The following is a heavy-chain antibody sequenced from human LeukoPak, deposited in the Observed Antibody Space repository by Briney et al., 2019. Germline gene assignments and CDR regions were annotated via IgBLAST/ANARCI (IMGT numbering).Heavy chain of an antibody. Sequence: GASVKVSCTASGYSFTDYSINWVRLAPGQGLEWIGWIGGYSGHTQYAETFQGRVIMATNTSTKTAYMELTNLRSDDTAVYYCARPANLYYSADAFALWGQGTLVTVSS. CDR2: IGGYSGHT. CDR1: GYSFTDYS. J-gene: IGHJ3*01. CDR3: ARPANLYYSADAFAL. D-gene: IGHD2/OR15-2a*01. V-gene: IGHV1-18*01.